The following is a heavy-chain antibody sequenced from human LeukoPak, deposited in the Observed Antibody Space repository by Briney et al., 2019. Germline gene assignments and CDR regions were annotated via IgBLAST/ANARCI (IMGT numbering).Heavy chain of an antibody. J-gene: IGHJ6*03. Sequence: ASETLSLTCTVSGGSISSYYWSWIRQPPGKGLEWIGYIYYSGSTNYNPSLKSRVTISVDTSKDQFSLKLSSVTAADTAVYYCARGERGLDYYYYYYMDVWGKGTTVTVSS. CDR2: IYYSGST. V-gene: IGHV4-59*01. D-gene: IGHD1-1*01. CDR3: ARGERGLDYYYYYYMDV. CDR1: GGSISSYY.